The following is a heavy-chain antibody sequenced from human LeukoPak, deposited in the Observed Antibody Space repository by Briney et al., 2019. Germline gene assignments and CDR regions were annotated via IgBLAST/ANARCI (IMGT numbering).Heavy chain of an antibody. D-gene: IGHD2-2*01. CDR2: ITVNNGYT. CDR3: AKVHCISTNCNHIWTYFDY. V-gene: IGHV1-18*01. CDR1: GYTFTSHG. Sequence: GASVKVSFKAAGYTFTSHGFIWLRQAPGQGLEWMGWITVNNGYTKYAQELQGRVTMTTGTSTSTAYMELRSLRSDDTAVYYCAKVHCISTNCNHIWTYFDYWGQGTLVTVSS. J-gene: IGHJ4*02.